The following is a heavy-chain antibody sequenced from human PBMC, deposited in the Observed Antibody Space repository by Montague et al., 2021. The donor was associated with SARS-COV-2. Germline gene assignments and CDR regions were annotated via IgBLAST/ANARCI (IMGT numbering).Heavy chain of an antibody. J-gene: IGHJ4*02. D-gene: IGHD3-22*01. CDR1: GFSLSTSGVG. V-gene: IGHV2-5*02. CDR2: IYWDDDK. CDR3: AHSRYYYYDSSGYRVYYVDY. Sequence: PALVKPTQTLTLTCTFSGFSLSTSGVGVGWIRQPPGKALEWLALIYWDDDKRYSPSLKSRLTITRDTSKNQVVLTMTNMDPVDTATYYCAHSRYYYYDSSGYRVYYVDYWGQGTLGTVSS.